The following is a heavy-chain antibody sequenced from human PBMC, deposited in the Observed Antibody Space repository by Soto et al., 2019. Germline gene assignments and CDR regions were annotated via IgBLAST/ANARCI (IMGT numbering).Heavy chain of an antibody. Sequence: DSVKVSSKASGYLFGNYDTSSVRQGTGQGLEWMGWMNPNSGKGGYAQKFQGRVTMTRDTSTSTAYMELSSLTSDDTAIYYCARMATSGTLNWFDPWGQGTMVTVSS. J-gene: IGHJ5*02. CDR3: ARMATSGTLNWFDP. CDR2: MNPNSGKG. CDR1: GYLFGNYD. V-gene: IGHV1-8*01.